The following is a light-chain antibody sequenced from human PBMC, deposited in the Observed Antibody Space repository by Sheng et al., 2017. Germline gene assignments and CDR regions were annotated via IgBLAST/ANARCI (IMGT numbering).Light chain of an antibody. J-gene: IGKJ4*01. Sequence: DIVVTQSPLILPVTPGEPASISCRSSQSLLQSNGNTYLSWYLQKPGQSPRLLIYLGFNRASGVPDRFSGSVSGTDFTLEISSVEAEDVGVYYCMQALQAPLTFGGGTKVEI. CDR1: QSLLQSNGNTY. CDR3: MQALQAPLT. CDR2: LGF. V-gene: IGKV2-28*01.